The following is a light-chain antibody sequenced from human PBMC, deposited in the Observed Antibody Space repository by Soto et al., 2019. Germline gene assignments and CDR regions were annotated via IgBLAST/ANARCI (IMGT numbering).Light chain of an antibody. J-gene: IGKJ4*01. CDR1: QSVSSSTS. Sequence: EIVLTQSPGTLSLSPGERATLSCRASQSVSSSTSLAWYQQKTGQAPRLLIYGAFSRGVGVPDRFSGSGSGTDFTLTINRLEPEDFAVYSCQQYGDSPPTFGGGTKVE. CDR3: QQYGDSPPT. V-gene: IGKV3-20*01. CDR2: GAF.